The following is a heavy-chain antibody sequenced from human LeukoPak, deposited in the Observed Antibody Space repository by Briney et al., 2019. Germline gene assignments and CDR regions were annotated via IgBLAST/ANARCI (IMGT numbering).Heavy chain of an antibody. D-gene: IGHD3-9*01. CDR3: ARVVTGYYIFYYFDY. J-gene: IGHJ4*02. CDR2: IYNDGREQ. Sequence: PGGSLRLSCAASGFTFNSYGMNWVRQAPGKGLDWVSFIYNDGREQYYSDSLKGRFTISRDNSKNTLYLQMNSLRAEDTAVYYCARVVTGYYIFYYFDYWGQGTLVTVSS. CDR1: GFTFNSYG. V-gene: IGHV3-30*19.